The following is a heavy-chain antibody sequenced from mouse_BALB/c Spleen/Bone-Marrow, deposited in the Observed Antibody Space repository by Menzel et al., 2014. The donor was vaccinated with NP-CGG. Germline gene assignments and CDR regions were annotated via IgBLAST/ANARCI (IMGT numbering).Heavy chain of an antibody. CDR1: GYTFTSYW. D-gene: IGHD2-14*01. CDR3: ARRDFRSWFAY. CDR2: INPSNGRT. J-gene: IGHJ3*01. V-gene: IGHV1S81*02. Sequence: VQRVESGAELVKPGASVQLSCKASGYTFTSYWMQWVRQRPGQGLEWIGEINPSNGRTNYNEKFKSKATLTVDKSSSTANMHLSSLTSEDSAVFYCARRDFRSWFAYWGQGTLVTASA.